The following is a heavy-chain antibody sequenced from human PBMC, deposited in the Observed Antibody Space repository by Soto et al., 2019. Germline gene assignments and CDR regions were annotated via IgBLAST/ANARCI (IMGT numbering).Heavy chain of an antibody. CDR1: GFTFDDYA. CDR3: ARRELVSCGGDCYSKYFQY. Sequence: PGGSLRLSCAASGFTFDDYAMYWVRQVPGKGLEWVSDIRWNSGRIGYADSVKGRFTISRDNAKNSLYLQMDSLRAEDTAVYYCARRELVSCGGDCYSKYFQYWGQGTLVTV. J-gene: IGHJ1*01. CDR2: IRWNSGRI. D-gene: IGHD2-21*02. V-gene: IGHV3-9*01.